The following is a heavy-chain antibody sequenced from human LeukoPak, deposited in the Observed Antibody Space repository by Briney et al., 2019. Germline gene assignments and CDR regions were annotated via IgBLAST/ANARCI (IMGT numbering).Heavy chain of an antibody. J-gene: IGHJ4*02. D-gene: IGHD3-9*01. CDR1: GFTFSSYS. CDR3: ARGYDILTGYYNPTTQYYFDY. CDR2: INSDGSST. Sequence: GGSLRLSCAASGFTFSSYSKNWVRQAPGKGLVWVSRINSDGSSTSYADSVKGRFTISRDNAKNTLYLQMNSLRAEDTAVYYCARGYDILTGYYNPTTQYYFDYWGQGTLVTVSS. V-gene: IGHV3-74*01.